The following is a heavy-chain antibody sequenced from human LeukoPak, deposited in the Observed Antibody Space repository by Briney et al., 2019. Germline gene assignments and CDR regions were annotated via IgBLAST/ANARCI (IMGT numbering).Heavy chain of an antibody. Sequence: PGGSLRLSCAASGLNFRSYSMNWVRQAPGKGLEWVSYISSVSGTIDYADSVKGRFTISRDNAQNSLYLQMNSLRVEDTAVYFCARDHGGSYSYWGQGTLVTVSS. J-gene: IGHJ4*02. D-gene: IGHD3-10*01. CDR2: ISSVSGTI. CDR3: ARDHGGSYSY. V-gene: IGHV3-48*01. CDR1: GLNFRSYS.